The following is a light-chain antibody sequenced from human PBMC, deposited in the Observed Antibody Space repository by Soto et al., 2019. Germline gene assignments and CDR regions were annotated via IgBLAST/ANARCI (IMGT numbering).Light chain of an antibody. CDR2: EVC. J-gene: IGLJ2*01. CDR1: SSDVGGYHY. V-gene: IGLV2-14*01. CDR3: SSYTRSNSVV. Sequence: QSALTQPASVSGSPGQSITISCTGTSSDVGGYHYVSWYQQHPGKAPKLMIFEVCNRPSGVSHRFSGSKSGNTASLTISGLQAEDEADYYCSSYTRSNSVVFGGGTKLTVL.